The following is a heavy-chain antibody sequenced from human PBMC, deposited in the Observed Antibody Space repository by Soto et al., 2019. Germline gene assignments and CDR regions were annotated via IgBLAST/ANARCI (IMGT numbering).Heavy chain of an antibody. CDR1: GLTFTSYS. J-gene: IGHJ4*02. CDR2: ISSSSGTI. D-gene: IGHD5-18*01. CDR3: ARDRGYTYGFDF. V-gene: IGHV3-48*02. Sequence: EVQLVESGGGLVQPGGSLRLSCAASGLTFTSYSMNWVRQAPGKGLEWVSFISSSSGTIYYADSVKGRFTISRDNAKNSLYLQMNSLRDEDTAVYYCARDRGYTYGFDFWGQGALVTVSS.